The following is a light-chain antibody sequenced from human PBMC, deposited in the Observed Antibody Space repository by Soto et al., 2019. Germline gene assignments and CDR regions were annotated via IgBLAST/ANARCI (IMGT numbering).Light chain of an antibody. Sequence: ILMTQSPASLSVSPGGRAALSCRASQSISDTLAWYQQKPGQAPRLLIYGASTRATGIPARFSGSGSGTEFTLTISSLQSEDFAVYYCQQYNNRTTFGQGTRLEIK. V-gene: IGKV3-15*01. CDR2: GAS. CDR1: QSISDT. CDR3: QQYNNRTT. J-gene: IGKJ5*01.